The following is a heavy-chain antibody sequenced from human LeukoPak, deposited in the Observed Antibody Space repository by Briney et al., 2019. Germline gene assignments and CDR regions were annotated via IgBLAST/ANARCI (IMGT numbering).Heavy chain of an antibody. CDR2: IYSGGST. D-gene: IGHD1-7*01. J-gene: IGHJ4*02. Sequence: GGSLRLSCAASGFTVSGNYMSWVRQPPGKGLEWVSIIYSGGSTYYADSVKGRFTISRDNSNNTLYLQMNSLRAEDTAVYYCAKNWNYDYWGQGTLVTVSS. V-gene: IGHV3-66*01. CDR3: AKNWNYDY. CDR1: GFTVSGNY.